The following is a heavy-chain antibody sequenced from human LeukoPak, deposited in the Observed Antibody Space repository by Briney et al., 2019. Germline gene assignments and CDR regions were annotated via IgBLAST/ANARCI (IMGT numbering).Heavy chain of an antibody. Sequence: PGGSLRLSCAASGFTFSSYAMSWVRQAPGKGLEWVSGISGSGDNTYHADSVKGRFTISRDNAKNSLYLQMNSLRAEDTAIYYCTRVGYIDEGIDYWGQGTLVTVSS. CDR3: TRVGYIDEGIDY. CDR2: ISGSGDNT. J-gene: IGHJ4*02. V-gene: IGHV3-23*01. D-gene: IGHD5-24*01. CDR1: GFTFSSYA.